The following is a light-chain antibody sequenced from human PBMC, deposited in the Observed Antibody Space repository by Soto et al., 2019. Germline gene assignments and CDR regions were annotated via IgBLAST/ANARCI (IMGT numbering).Light chain of an antibody. J-gene: IGLJ1*01. Sequence: QSVLTQPPSASGSPGQSVTISCTGTKNDIGVYDFVSWYQHHPGKAPRLIIYDNLLSSGVSDRFSGSKSGTSASLAISGLQSEDEADYYCAAWDDSLKGYVFGTGTKVTVL. CDR2: DN. CDR1: KNDIGVYDF. V-gene: IGLV2-8*01. CDR3: AAWDDSLKGYV.